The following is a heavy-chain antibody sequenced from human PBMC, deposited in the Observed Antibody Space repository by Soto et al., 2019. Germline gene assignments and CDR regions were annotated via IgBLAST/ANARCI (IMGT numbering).Heavy chain of an antibody. Sequence: VGSLRLSCAASGFTFSSYSMNWVRQAPGKGLEWVSSITSSSAFLYYADSLKGRFTISRDDARNSLYLQMHSLRAEDTAVYYCARETASGTTNLDYWGQGTLVTVSS. J-gene: IGHJ4*02. CDR3: ARETASGTTNLDY. V-gene: IGHV3-21*01. CDR2: ITSSSAFL. CDR1: GFTFSSYS. D-gene: IGHD1-7*01.